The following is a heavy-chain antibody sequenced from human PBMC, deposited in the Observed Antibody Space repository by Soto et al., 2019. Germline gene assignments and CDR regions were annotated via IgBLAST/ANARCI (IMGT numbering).Heavy chain of an antibody. CDR2: ISTYNGNT. J-gene: IGHJ4*02. D-gene: IGHD2-8*01. CDR3: AREYCSEGVCYGVDY. V-gene: IGHV1-18*01. CDR1: GYTFTNFG. Sequence: ASVKVSCKTSGYTFTNFGISWVRQAPGQGLEWMGWISTYNGNTNSAQMLQGRVTMTTDTSTSTVYMELRSLISDDTAMYYCAREYCSEGVCYGVDYWGQGTLVTVSS.